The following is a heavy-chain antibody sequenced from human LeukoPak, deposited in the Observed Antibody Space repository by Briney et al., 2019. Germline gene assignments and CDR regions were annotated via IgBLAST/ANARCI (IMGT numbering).Heavy chain of an antibody. J-gene: IGHJ6*03. CDR2: ISAYSGNT. Sequence: ASVKVSCKASGYTFTSYGISWVRRAPGQGLEWMGWISAYSGNTNHAQKLQGRVTMTTDTSTSTAYMELRSLRSDDTAVYYCARVGSGWRYYYYMDVWGKGTTVTVSS. CDR1: GYTFTSYG. D-gene: IGHD6-19*01. CDR3: ARVGSGWRYYYYMDV. V-gene: IGHV1-18*01.